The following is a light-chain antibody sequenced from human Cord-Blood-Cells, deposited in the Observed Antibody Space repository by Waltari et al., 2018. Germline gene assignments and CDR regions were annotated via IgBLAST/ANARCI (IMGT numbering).Light chain of an antibody. CDR1: SSNIGSNS. CDR3: AAWDDSLSGPV. CDR2: RNN. Sequence: QSVLTQPPSASGTPGQRVTISCSGSSSNIGSNSVYWYQQLPGTAPKLLIYRNNQRPSGGPDRCSGSKSGTSASLAISGLRSEDEADYYCAAWDDSLSGPVFGGGTKLTVL. V-gene: IGLV1-47*01. J-gene: IGLJ3*02.